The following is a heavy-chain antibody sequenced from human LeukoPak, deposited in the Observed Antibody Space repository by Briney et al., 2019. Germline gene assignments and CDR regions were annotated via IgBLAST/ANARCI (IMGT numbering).Heavy chain of an antibody. Sequence: ASVKVSCKASGYTFGSYGVSWVRQAPGQGLEWMAWISPYDGNTNYAQKFQGRVTMTTDTSTSTAYMELRSLRADDTAVYYCARDSASVWPGSSGWSNWFDPWGQGTLVTVSS. CDR1: GYTFGSYG. V-gene: IGHV1-18*01. D-gene: IGHD6-19*01. J-gene: IGHJ5*02. CDR3: ARDSASVWPGSSGWSNWFDP. CDR2: ISPYDGNT.